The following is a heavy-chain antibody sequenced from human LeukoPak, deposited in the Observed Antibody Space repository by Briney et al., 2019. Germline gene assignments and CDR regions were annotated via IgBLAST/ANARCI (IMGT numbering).Heavy chain of an antibody. J-gene: IGHJ4*02. CDR3: ASFDGDYFFDY. CDR2: IWYDGSNE. V-gene: IGHV3-33*01. D-gene: IGHD4-17*01. Sequence: GTSLRLSCAASGFTFRSYGTHWVRQAPGKGLEWVALIWYDGSNENYADSVKGRFSISRDNSKNTLYLQMNGLRADDTAVYYCASFDGDYFFDYWGQGVMVTVSS. CDR1: GFTFRSYG.